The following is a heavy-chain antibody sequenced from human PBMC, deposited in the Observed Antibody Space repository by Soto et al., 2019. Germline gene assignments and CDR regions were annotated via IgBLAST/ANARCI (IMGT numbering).Heavy chain of an antibody. V-gene: IGHV2-5*01. Sequence: QITLKESGPTLVKPTQTLTLTCTFSGFSLSTSGVGVGWIRQPPGKALEWLALIYWNDDKRYSPSLKSRLTITKDTSKNQVVLTMTNMDPVDTATYYCAHGGDYYYASGSYFVYWGQGTLVTVSS. J-gene: IGHJ4*02. CDR2: IYWNDDK. CDR1: GFSLSTSGVG. D-gene: IGHD3-10*01. CDR3: AHGGDYYYASGSYFVY.